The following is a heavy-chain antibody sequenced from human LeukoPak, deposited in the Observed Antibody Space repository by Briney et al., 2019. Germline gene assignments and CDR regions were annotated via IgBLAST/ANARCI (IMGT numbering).Heavy chain of an antibody. Sequence: SETLSLTCTVSGGSISRGYSWGWIRQPPGKELEWIGNIYHSGSTNYSPSLKSRVTISVDTSKNQFSLKLSSVTAADTAVYFCAREDYYNSGGYYLDYWGQGTLVTVSS. J-gene: IGHJ4*02. D-gene: IGHD3-22*01. V-gene: IGHV4-38-2*02. CDR3: AREDYYNSGGYYLDY. CDR2: IYHSGST. CDR1: GGSISRGYS.